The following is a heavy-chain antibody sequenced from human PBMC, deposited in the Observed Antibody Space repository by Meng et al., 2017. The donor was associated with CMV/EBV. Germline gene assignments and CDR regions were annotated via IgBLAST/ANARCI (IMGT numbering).Heavy chain of an antibody. CDR2: IIPIFGTA. Sequence: SVKVSCKASGGTFSSYAISWVRQAPGQGLEWMGGIIPIFGTANYAQKFQGRVTITTDESTSTAYMELSSLRSEDTAMYYCARGYCSSTSCYNAFDIWGQGTMVTVSS. V-gene: IGHV1-69*05. J-gene: IGHJ3*02. D-gene: IGHD2-2*02. CDR3: ARGYCSSTSCYNAFDI. CDR1: GGTFSSYA.